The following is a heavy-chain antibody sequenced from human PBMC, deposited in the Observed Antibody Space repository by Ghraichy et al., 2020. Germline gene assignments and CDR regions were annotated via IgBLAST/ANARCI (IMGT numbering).Heavy chain of an antibody. D-gene: IGHD3/OR15-3a*01. CDR1: GGSISSGGYY. J-gene: IGHJ5*02. CDR2: IYYCGST. V-gene: IGHV4-31*03. CDR3: ARGGFWTPIGLDP. Sequence: TLSLTCTVSGGSISSGGYYWSWIRQHPGKGLEWIGYIYYCGSTYYNPSLKSRVTISVDTSKNQFSLKLSSVTAADTAVYYCARGGFWTPIGLDPWGQGTLVTVSS.